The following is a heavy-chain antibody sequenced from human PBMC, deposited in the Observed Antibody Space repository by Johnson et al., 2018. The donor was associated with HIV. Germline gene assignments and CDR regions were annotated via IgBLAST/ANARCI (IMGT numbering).Heavy chain of an antibody. J-gene: IGHJ3*02. D-gene: IGHD3-22*01. Sequence: VQLVESGGGVVQPGRSLRVSCVASGFTFNSYAMHWVRQAPGKGLEWVAVISYDGSNKYYADSVKGRFTISRDNSKNRLYLQMNSLRAEDTAIYYCARDFSYYYDIGHALDIWGQGTMVTVSS. CDR3: ARDFSYYYDIGHALDI. CDR1: GFTFNSYA. CDR2: ISYDGSNK. V-gene: IGHV3-30*04.